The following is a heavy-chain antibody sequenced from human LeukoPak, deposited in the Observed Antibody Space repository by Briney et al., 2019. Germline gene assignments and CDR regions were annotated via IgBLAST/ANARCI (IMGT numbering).Heavy chain of an antibody. D-gene: IGHD2-21*02. V-gene: IGHV3-23*01. J-gene: IGHJ4*02. Sequence: GGSLRLSCAASGFTFSSYAMSWVRQAPGKGLELDSAISGSGGSTYYADSVKGRFTISRDNSKNTLYLQMNSLRAEDTAVYYCAKSLTGGDSYYFDYWGQGTLVTVSS. CDR2: ISGSGGST. CDR1: GFTFSSYA. CDR3: AKSLTGGDSYYFDY.